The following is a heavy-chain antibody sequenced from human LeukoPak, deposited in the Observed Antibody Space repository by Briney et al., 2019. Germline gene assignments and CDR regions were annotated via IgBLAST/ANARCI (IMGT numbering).Heavy chain of an antibody. CDR1: GFIFSGYE. V-gene: IGHV3-48*03. CDR3: AKGGSGYFADL. CDR2: ISSSGATI. D-gene: IGHD3-22*01. Sequence: GGSLRLSCEASGFIFSGYEMNWVRQAPGKGLEWVSYISSSGATIYYTDSMKGRFTTSRDNAKNSLYLQMHSLRAEDTALYYCAKGGSGYFADLWGQGTLVTVSS. J-gene: IGHJ5*02.